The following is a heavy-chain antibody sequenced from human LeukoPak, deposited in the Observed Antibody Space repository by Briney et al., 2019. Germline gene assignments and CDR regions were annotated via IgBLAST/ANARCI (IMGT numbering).Heavy chain of an antibody. V-gene: IGHV3-64D*06. D-gene: IGHD2-15*01. CDR1: GFTFSSNA. CDR3: VKDATLGYCSGGSCYSGDYEGDFDY. J-gene: IGHJ4*02. CDR2: ISSNGGST. Sequence: GGSLRLSCSASGFTFSSNAMHWVRQAPGKGLEYVSAISSNGGSTYYADSVKGRFTISRDNSKNTLYLQMSSLRAEDTAVYYCVKDATLGYCSGGSCYSGDYEGDFDYWGQGTLVTVSS.